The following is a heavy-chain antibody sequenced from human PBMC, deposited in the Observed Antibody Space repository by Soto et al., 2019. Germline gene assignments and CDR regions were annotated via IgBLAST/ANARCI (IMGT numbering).Heavy chain of an antibody. Sequence: PGGSLRLSCAASGFTFSAYDMHWVRQPTGKGLEWVSAIGTQHDTYYPDSVKGRFTISRENAKNSLYLQMNSLRTGETAVYYCARQASYWHGGGGWFDPWGQGTLVTVSS. CDR1: GFTFSAYD. CDR3: ARQASYWHGGGGWFDP. V-gene: IGHV3-13*01. D-gene: IGHD2-8*02. CDR2: IGTQHDT. J-gene: IGHJ5*02.